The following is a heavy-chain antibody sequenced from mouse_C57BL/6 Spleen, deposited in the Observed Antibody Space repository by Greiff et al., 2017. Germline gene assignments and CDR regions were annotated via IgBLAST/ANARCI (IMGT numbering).Heavy chain of an antibody. J-gene: IGHJ2*01. CDR1: GYTFTSYW. CDR2: IDPSDSET. Sequence: QVQLQQPGAELVRPGSSVKLSCKASGYTFTSYWMHWVKQRPIQGLEWIGNIDPSDSETHYNQKFKDKATLTVDKSSSTAYMQLSSLTSEDSAVYYCARALYSNYVFDYWGQGTTLTVSS. V-gene: IGHV1-52*01. D-gene: IGHD2-5*01. CDR3: ARALYSNYVFDY.